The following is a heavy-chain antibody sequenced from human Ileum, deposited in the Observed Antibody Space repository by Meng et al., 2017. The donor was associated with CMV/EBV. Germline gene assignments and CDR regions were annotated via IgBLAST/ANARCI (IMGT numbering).Heavy chain of an antibody. D-gene: IGHD3-22*01. CDR1: GYTFTSYG. CDR3: ARDYYDSSAPSPLMDV. V-gene: IGHV1-18*01. J-gene: IGHJ6*02. CDR2: ISAYNGNT. Sequence: ASVKVSCKASGYTFTSYGISWVRQAPVQGLEWMGWISAYNGNTNYAQKLQGRVTMTTDTSTSTAYMELRSLRSDDTAVYYCARDYYDSSAPSPLMDVWGQGTTVTVSS.